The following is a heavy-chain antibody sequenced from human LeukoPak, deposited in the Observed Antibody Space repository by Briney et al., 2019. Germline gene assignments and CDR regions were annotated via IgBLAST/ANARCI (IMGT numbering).Heavy chain of an antibody. Sequence: GESLKISCKGSGYSFSTSWIGWVRQMPGQGLEWMGVIYIGDSDTRYSPSFQGQVTISADKAITTAYLQWSSLKASDTAMYYCARRYCTSTTCYYFDYWGQGTLVTVSS. J-gene: IGHJ4*02. V-gene: IGHV5-51*01. D-gene: IGHD2-2*01. CDR3: ARRYCTSTTCYYFDY. CDR1: GYSFSTSW. CDR2: IYIGDSDT.